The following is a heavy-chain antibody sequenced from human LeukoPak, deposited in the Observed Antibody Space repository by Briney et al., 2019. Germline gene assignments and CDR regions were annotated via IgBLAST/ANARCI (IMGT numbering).Heavy chain of an antibody. V-gene: IGHV4-4*02. CDR2: IYHSGST. J-gene: IGHJ6*02. Sequence: SETLSLTCAVSGGSIGSSNWWSWVRQPPGKGLEWIGEIYHSGSTNYNPSLKSRVTISVDKSKNQFSLKLSSVTAADTAVYYCARTSRYYYYGMDVWGQGTTVTVSS. CDR3: ARTSRYYYYGMDV. CDR1: GGSIGSSNW.